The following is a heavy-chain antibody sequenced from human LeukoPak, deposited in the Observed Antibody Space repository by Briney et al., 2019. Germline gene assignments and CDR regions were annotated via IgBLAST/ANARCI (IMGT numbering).Heavy chain of an antibody. D-gene: IGHD6-13*01. V-gene: IGHV1-2*02. CDR2: INPNSGGT. J-gene: IGHJ4*02. CDR1: GYTFTGYY. CDR3: ARGRNVGYSSSWYYFDY. Sequence: ASVTVSCTASGYTFTGYYMHWVRQAPGLGLEWMGWINPNSGGTNYAQKFQGRVTMTRDTSISTAYMELSRLRSDDTAVYYCARGRNVGYSSSWYYFDYWGQGTLVTVSS.